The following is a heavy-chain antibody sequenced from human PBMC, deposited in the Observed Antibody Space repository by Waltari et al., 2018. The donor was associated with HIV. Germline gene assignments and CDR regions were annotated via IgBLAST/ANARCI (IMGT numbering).Heavy chain of an antibody. CDR1: GSTLSSDW. Sequence: EVQLVESGGGLVQPGGSLRISCEATGSTLSSDWMTWVRQAPGKGLEWVANIKEDGSEKWYVDSGKGRFTISRDNAKNSWYLQMNRLRAEDTAVYYCARSRSDAFYLWGQGTMVTVSS. V-gene: IGHV3-7*01. CDR3: ARSRSDAFYL. J-gene: IGHJ3*01. CDR2: IKEDGSEK.